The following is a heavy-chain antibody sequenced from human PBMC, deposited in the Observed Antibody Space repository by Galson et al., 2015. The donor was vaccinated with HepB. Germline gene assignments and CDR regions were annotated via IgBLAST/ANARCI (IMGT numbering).Heavy chain of an antibody. CDR2: IIPIFGTA. CDR3: ARGDILTSYVYYYYGMDV. D-gene: IGHD3-9*01. CDR1: GVTFSSYA. V-gene: IGHV1-69*13. Sequence: SVKVSCKASGVTFSSYAISWVRQAPGQGLEWMGGIIPIFGTANYAQKFQGRVTITADESTSTAYMELSSLRSEDTAVYYCARGDILTSYVYYYYGMDVWGQGTTVTVSS. J-gene: IGHJ6*02.